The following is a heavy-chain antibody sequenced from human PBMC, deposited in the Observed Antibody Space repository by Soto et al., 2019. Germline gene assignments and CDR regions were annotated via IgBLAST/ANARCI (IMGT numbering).Heavy chain of an antibody. J-gene: IGHJ6*02. D-gene: IGHD3-10*01. Sequence: EGQLVESGGGFVQPGRSLRLSCAGSGFIFDDFALHWVRQAPGKGLEWVSGISWNSDSIGYADAVKGRFTISRDNSKNTLYLQMNSLRAEDTAVYYCAKRRQLGDYYYYGMDVWGQGTTVTVSS. V-gene: IGHV3-9*01. CDR1: GFIFDDFA. CDR3: AKRRQLGDYYYYGMDV. CDR2: ISWNSDSI.